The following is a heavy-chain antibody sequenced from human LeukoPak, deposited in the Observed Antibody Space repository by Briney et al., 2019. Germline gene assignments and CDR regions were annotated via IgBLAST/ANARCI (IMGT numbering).Heavy chain of an antibody. CDR1: GFTFSSYA. CDR2: ISGSGGST. J-gene: IGHJ4*02. V-gene: IGHV3-23*01. Sequence: PGGSLRLSCAASGFTFSSYAMSWVRQAPGKGLEWVSAISGSGGSTYYADSVKGRFTISRDNSKNSLYLQMNSLRAEDTAVYYCASNPTYYGDYPDYWGQGTLVTVSS. D-gene: IGHD4-17*01. CDR3: ASNPTYYGDYPDY.